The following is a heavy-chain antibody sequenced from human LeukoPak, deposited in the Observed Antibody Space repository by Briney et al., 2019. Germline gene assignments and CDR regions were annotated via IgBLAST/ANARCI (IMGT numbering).Heavy chain of an antibody. V-gene: IGHV3-23*01. Sequence: PGGSLRLSCAASEFTFSIYAMSWVRQAPGKGLEWVSSITSRGEGTRYAGSVKGRFTISRDNSKNTLYLQMNSLRAEDTAVYYCTRDRPNYYGSDGHYYRRNGDYWGQGTLVTVSS. J-gene: IGHJ4*02. D-gene: IGHD3-22*01. CDR1: EFTFSIYA. CDR3: TRDRPNYYGSDGHYYRRNGDY. CDR2: ITSRGEGT.